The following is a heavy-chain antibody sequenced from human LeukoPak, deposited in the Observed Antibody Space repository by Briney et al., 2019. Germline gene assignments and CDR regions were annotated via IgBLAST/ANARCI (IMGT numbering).Heavy chain of an antibody. V-gene: IGHV3-23*01. CDR2: ISGSGGST. D-gene: IGHD6-19*01. Sequence: GGSLRLSCAASGFTFSSYAMSWVRQAPGKGLEWVSAISGSGGSTYYADSVKGRFTISRDNSKNTLYLQMNSLRAEDTAVYYCAKPPVSRSSGWYDYWGQGTLVTVSS. CDR1: GFTFSSYA. CDR3: AKPPVSRSSGWYDY. J-gene: IGHJ4*02.